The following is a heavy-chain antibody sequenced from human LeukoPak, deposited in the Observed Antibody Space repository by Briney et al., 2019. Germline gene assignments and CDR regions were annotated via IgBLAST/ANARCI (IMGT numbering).Heavy chain of an antibody. Sequence: SETLSLTCTVSGYPISSGYYWGWIRQPPGKGLEWIGTIYHSESTYYNPSLKSRVTISVDTSKNQFSLKLTSVTAADTAVYYCARVRGYCSSTICYRYYFDYWGQGTLVTVSS. D-gene: IGHD2-2*01. J-gene: IGHJ4*02. CDR3: ARVRGYCSSTICYRYYFDY. CDR1: GYPISSGYY. CDR2: IYHSEST. V-gene: IGHV4-38-2*02.